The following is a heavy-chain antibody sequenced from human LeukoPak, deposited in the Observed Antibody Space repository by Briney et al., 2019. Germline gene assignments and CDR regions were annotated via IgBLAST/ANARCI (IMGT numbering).Heavy chain of an antibody. J-gene: IGHJ4*02. V-gene: IGHV3-23*01. CDR1: GFTFSSYA. D-gene: IGHD1-26*01. Sequence: GSLRLSCAASGFTFSSYALSWVRQAPGKGLEWVTALTDSGGSTYYADSVKGRFTISRDNSQNTLYLQMSSLRVEDTAVYYCARYSGSYYYDYWGQGTLVTVSS. CDR2: LTDSGGST. CDR3: ARYSGSYYYDY.